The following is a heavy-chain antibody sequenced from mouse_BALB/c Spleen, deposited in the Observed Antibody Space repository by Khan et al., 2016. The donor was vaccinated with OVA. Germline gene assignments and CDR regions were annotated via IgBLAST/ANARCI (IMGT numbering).Heavy chain of an antibody. CDR3: ARIKKLVATYFDY. CDR1: GYTFTSYW. V-gene: IGHV1S81*02. D-gene: IGHD1-1*01. J-gene: IGHJ2*01. CDR2: TNPTNGRT. Sequence: QVQLQQPGAELVKAGASVKMSCKASGYTFTSYWMHWVKQRLGQGLEWFAETNPTNGRTYYNEKFKSKATLTVDKYSSTAYMLLIGPTFEYSAVYYCARIKKLVATYFDYWGQGTTLTVSS.